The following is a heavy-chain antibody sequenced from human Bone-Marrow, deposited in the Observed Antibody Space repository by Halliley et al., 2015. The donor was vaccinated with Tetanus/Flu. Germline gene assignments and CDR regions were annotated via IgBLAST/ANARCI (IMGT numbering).Heavy chain of an antibody. CDR3: ASPPYYDLDV. V-gene: IGHV5-51*03. Sequence: MQLVQSGAEVKKPGESLKISCKGSGYTFTSYWIVWVRQMPGRGLEWMGIIYPGGSNTRYSPSFQGQVTISADKSTSTAYLQWSGLKASDTAIYYCASPPYYDLDVWGQGTTVTVSS. J-gene: IGHJ6*02. CDR2: IYPGGSNT. CDR1: GYTFTSYW.